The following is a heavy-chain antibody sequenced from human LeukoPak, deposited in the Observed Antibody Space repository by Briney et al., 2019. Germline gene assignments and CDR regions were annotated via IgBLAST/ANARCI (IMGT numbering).Heavy chain of an antibody. D-gene: IGHD5-12*01. J-gene: IGHJ4*02. CDR3: ARSQPLGWLRSDLYFDY. V-gene: IGHV3-7*01. Sequence: GGSLRLSCAASGFTFSSYSMNWVRQAPGKGLEWVANIKQDGSEKYYVDSVKGRFTISRDNAKNSLYLQMNSLRAEDTAVYYCARSQPLGWLRSDLYFDYWGQGTLVTVSS. CDR2: IKQDGSEK. CDR1: GFTFSSYS.